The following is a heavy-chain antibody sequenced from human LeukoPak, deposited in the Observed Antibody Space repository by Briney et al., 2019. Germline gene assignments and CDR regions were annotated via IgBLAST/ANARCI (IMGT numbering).Heavy chain of an antibody. D-gene: IGHD3/OR15-3a*01. J-gene: IGHJ5*02. V-gene: IGHV4-59*01. CDR3: AREMDRAWFDP. Sequence: PSETLSLTCTVSGGSISSYYWSWIRQPPGKGLEWIGYIYYSGSTNYNPSLKGRVTISVDTSKNQFSLKLSSVTAADTAVYYCAREMDRAWFDPWGQGTLVTVSS. CDR2: IYYSGST. CDR1: GGSISSYY.